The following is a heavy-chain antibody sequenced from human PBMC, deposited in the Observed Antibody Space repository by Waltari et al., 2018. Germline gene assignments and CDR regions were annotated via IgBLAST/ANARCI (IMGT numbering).Heavy chain of an antibody. V-gene: IGHV4-39*07. Sequence: QLQLQESGPGLVKPSETLSLTCPVSGGSLRSSSYYWGWIRQPPGKGREWIGSIYYSGSTYYNPSLKSRVTISVDTSKNQFSLKLSSVTAADTAVYYCAREESGVLNAFDIWGQGTMVTVSS. J-gene: IGHJ3*02. D-gene: IGHD7-27*01. CDR3: AREESGVLNAFDI. CDR1: GGSLRSSSYY. CDR2: IYYSGST.